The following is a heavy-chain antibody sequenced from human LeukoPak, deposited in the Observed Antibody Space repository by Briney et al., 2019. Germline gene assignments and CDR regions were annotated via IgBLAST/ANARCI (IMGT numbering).Heavy chain of an antibody. CDR2: ISAYNGNT. CDR1: GYTFTSYG. Sequence: ASVKVSCKASGYTFTSYGISWVRQAPGQGLEWMGWISAYNGNTNCAQKLQGRVTMTTDTSTSTAYMELRSLRSDDTAVYYCARDGDIVVVPAASRPHYWGQGTLVTVSS. V-gene: IGHV1-18*01. D-gene: IGHD2-2*01. J-gene: IGHJ4*02. CDR3: ARDGDIVVVPAASRPHY.